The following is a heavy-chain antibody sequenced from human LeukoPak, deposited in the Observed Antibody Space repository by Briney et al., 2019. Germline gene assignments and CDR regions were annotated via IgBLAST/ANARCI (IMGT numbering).Heavy chain of an antibody. D-gene: IGHD2-2*01. J-gene: IGHJ5*02. CDR3: ARGCMSSSCDSTRWFDP. Sequence: GGSLRLSCATSGFAFSSYAMTWVRQSPGGGLEWLSGLSGSGVISYCADSVKGRFTISRDNSKNTLYLQMNSLGAEDTAVDYCARGCMSSSCDSTRWFDPWGQGTLVSVSS. V-gene: IGHV3-23*01. CDR1: GFAFSSYA. CDR2: LSGSGVIS.